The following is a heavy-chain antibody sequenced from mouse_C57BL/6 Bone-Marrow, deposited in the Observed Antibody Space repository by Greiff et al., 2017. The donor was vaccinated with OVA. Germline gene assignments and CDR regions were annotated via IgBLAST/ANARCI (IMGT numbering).Heavy chain of an antibody. CDR2: INPNNGGT. CDR3: ARERVLYYGSSYFDY. D-gene: IGHD1-1*01. V-gene: IGHV1-26*01. J-gene: IGHJ2*01. Sequence: EVQLQQSGPELVKPGASVKISCKASGYTFTDYYMNWVKQSHGKSLEWIGDINPNNGGTSYNQKFKGKATLTVDKSSSTAYMELRSLTSEDSAVYYCARERVLYYGSSYFDYWGQGTTLTVSS. CDR1: GYTFTDYY.